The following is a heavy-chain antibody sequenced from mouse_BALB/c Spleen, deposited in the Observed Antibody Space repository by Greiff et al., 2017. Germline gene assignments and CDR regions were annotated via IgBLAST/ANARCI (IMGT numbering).Heavy chain of an antibody. D-gene: IGHD2-14*01. CDR2: ISYSGST. V-gene: IGHV3-2*02. CDR1: GYSITSDYA. J-gene: IGHJ3*01. CDR3: ARSGPTIGTTAY. Sequence: DVQLVESGPGLVKPSQSLSLTCTVTGYSITSDYAWNWIRQFPGNKLEWMGYISYSGSTSYNPSLKSRISITRDTSKNQFFLQLNSVTTEDTATYYCARSGPTIGTTAYWGQGTLVTVSA.